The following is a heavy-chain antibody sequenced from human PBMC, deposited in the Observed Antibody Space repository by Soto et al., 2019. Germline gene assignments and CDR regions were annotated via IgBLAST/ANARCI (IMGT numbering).Heavy chain of an antibody. V-gene: IGHV3-13*01. D-gene: IGHD2-2*01. J-gene: IGHJ6*02. CDR1: GFTFSSYD. Sequence: GGSLRLSCAASGFTFSSYDMHWVRQATGKGLEWVSAIGTAGDTYYPGSVKGRFTISRENAKNSLYLKMNSLRAEDTAVYYCARGGVVVPAAYYYYGMDVWGQGTTVTVSS. CDR3: ARGGVVVPAAYYYYGMDV. CDR2: IGTAGDT.